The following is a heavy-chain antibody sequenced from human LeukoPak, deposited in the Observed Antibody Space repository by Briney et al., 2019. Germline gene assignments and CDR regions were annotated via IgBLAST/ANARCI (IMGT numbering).Heavy chain of an antibody. Sequence: PGGFLRLSCAASGFTFSSYGMHWVRQAPGKGLEWVAVISYDGSNKYYADSVKGRFTISRDNSKNTLYLQMNSLRAEDTAVYYCAKDSLYGDYTTYFDYWGQGTLVTVSS. V-gene: IGHV3-30*18. D-gene: IGHD4-17*01. J-gene: IGHJ4*02. CDR1: GFTFSSYG. CDR3: AKDSLYGDYTTYFDY. CDR2: ISYDGSNK.